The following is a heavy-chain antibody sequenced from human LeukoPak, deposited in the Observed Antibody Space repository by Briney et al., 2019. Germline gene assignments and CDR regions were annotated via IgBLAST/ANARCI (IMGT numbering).Heavy chain of an antibody. V-gene: IGHV4-4*02. Sequence: PSGTLSLTRAVSGGSISSSNWWSWVRQPPGKGLEWIGEIYHSGSTNYNPSLKSRVTISVDTSKNQFSLKLSSVTAADTAVCYCARDSHSGGELSLFGYWGQGTLVTVSS. CDR1: GGSISSSNW. CDR2: IYHSGST. D-gene: IGHD3-16*02. J-gene: IGHJ4*02. CDR3: ARDSHSGGELSLFGY.